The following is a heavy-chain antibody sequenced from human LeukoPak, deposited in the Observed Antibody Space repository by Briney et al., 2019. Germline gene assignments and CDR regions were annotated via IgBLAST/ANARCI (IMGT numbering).Heavy chain of an antibody. V-gene: IGHV3-53*01. J-gene: IGHJ5*02. CDR2: LDSGGSA. CDR3: ARGRIGGYWFDP. D-gene: IGHD3-10*01. Sequence: PGGSLRLSCAASGFTFSSKRMSWVRQAPGMGLEWVADLDSGGSAYYPDSVKGRFTISRDNSKNTLYLQMNTLRAEDTAVYFCARGRIGGYWFDPWGQGTLVTVSS. CDR1: GFTFSSKR.